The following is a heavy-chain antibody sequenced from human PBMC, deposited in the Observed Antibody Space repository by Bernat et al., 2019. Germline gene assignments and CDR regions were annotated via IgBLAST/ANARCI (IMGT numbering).Heavy chain of an antibody. CDR1: GFTVGDHH. CDR2: IYNGGAT. J-gene: IGHJ4*02. V-gene: IGHV3-66*01. Sequence: EVQVVTSGGGLVQPGESLRLSCAVSGFTVGDHHMNWVRQAPGKGLEWVAVIYNGGATYYADSVQGRFTISRDSSKNTVYLQMSGLRAEDTAVYYCSGYGGNSVWDQGTRVTVSS. CDR3: SGYGGNSV. D-gene: IGHD2-21*02.